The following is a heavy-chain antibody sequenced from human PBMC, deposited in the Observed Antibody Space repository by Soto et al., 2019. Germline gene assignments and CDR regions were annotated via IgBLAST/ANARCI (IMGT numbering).Heavy chain of an antibody. D-gene: IGHD6-13*01. CDR1: GGTFSNYA. J-gene: IGHJ4*02. V-gene: IGHV1-69*12. CDR2: IIPIFGTT. Sequence: QVQLVQSGAEVKKPGSSVKVSCKASGGTFSNYAISWVRQAPGQGLEWMGGIIPIFGTTNYAQRFQGRVTMTADESTSTAYMELSSLRSADTAVYYCARVSSSWYKDYFDYWGQGTLVTVSS. CDR3: ARVSSSWYKDYFDY.